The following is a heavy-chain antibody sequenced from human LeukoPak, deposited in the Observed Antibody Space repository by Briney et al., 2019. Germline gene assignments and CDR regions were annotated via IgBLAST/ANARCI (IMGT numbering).Heavy chain of an antibody. CDR2: ISSSGSTI. D-gene: IGHD4-23*01. CDR1: GFTFSSYE. J-gene: IGHJ6*03. Sequence: GGSLRLSCAASGFTFSSYEMNWVRQAPGKGLEWVSYISSSGSTIYYADSVKGRFTISRDNAKNSLYLQMNSLRAEDTALYYCSGGYYSYMDAWGKGTTVTISS. CDR3: SGGYYSYMDA. V-gene: IGHV3-48*03.